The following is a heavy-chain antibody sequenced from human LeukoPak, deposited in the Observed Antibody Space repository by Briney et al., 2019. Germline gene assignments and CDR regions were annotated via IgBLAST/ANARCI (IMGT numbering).Heavy chain of an antibody. Sequence: NPGGSLRLSCAASGFTFSDYYMSWIRQAPGKGLEWVSYISSSGSTIYYAVSVKGRFAISRDNSKSTLYLQLNSLRAEDTAVYYCAKARGGDYGDYVIFDYWGRGTLVTVSS. CDR3: AKARGGDYGDYVIFDY. D-gene: IGHD4-17*01. CDR1: GFTFSDYY. V-gene: IGHV3-11*01. J-gene: IGHJ4*02. CDR2: ISSSGSTI.